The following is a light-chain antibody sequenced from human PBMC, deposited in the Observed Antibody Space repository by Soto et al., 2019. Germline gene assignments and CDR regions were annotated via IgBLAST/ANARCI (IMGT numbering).Light chain of an antibody. CDR2: GAS. V-gene: IGKV3-15*01. J-gene: IGKJ3*01. CDR3: QQDNNWPRT. CDR1: QRVSSK. Sequence: EIVMTQSPATLSVSPGERATLSCRASQRVSSKLGWYQQKPGQPPRLIIYGASIRATGITPRFSGSGSRTDFTVTISQLQSEYCAVCYFQQDNNWPRTFGPGTKVDIK.